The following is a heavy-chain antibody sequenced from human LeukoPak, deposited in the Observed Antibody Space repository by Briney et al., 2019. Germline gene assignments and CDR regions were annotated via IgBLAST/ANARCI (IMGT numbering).Heavy chain of an antibody. V-gene: IGHV4-59*01. Sequence: SETLSLTCTVSGGSISSYYWSWIRQPPGKGLEWIAYIYYSGSTNCNPSLKSRVTISVDTSKNQFSLKLSSVTAADTAVYYCARGGRDGYNYDYWGQGTLVTVSS. J-gene: IGHJ4*02. CDR3: ARGGRDGYNYDY. CDR2: IYYSGST. CDR1: GGSISSYY. D-gene: IGHD5-24*01.